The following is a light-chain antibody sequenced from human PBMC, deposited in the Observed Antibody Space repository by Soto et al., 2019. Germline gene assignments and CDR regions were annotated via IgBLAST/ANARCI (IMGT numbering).Light chain of an antibody. Sequence: VLTQPPSASGTPGQRVTISCSGSSSNIGSNTVNWYQQLPGTAPKLLIYSNNQRPSGVPDRFSGSKSGTSASLAISGLQSEDEADYYCAAWDDSLNGPSFGGGTKLTVL. CDR3: AAWDDSLNGPS. V-gene: IGLV1-44*01. CDR1: SSNIGSNT. J-gene: IGLJ2*01. CDR2: SNN.